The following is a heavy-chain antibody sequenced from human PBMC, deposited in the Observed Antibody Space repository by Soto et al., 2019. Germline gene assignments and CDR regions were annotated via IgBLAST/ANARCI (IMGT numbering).Heavy chain of an antibody. CDR2: IYYSGNT. D-gene: IGHD3-22*01. V-gene: IGHV4-31*03. CDR3: AREGGSYDSGGYLIRGAFDI. J-gene: IGHJ3*02. Sequence: SETLSLTCSVSGGSITTGSYYWSWIRQHPGKGLEWIGYIYYSGNTYYSPSLESRLTISVDTSKNQFSLKLTSVTAADTAVYYCAREGGSYDSGGYLIRGAFDIWGQGTMVTVSS. CDR1: GGSITTGSYY.